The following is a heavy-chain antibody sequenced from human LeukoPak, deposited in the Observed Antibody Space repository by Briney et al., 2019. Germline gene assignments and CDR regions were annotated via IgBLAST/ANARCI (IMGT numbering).Heavy chain of an antibody. D-gene: IGHD5-18*01. CDR1: GYTFNSYY. J-gene: IGHJ5*02. CDR3: TRALPHRRLMDTTMEQHWFDP. V-gene: IGHV1-46*02. Sequence: ASVKVSCKASGYTFNSYYMHWVRQAPGQGLEWMGLINPSGGRTNYAQKFQGRVTMTRDMSTSTVYMELSSLRSEDTAMYYCTRALPHRRLMDTTMEQHWFDPWGQGTLVTVSS. CDR2: INPSGGRT.